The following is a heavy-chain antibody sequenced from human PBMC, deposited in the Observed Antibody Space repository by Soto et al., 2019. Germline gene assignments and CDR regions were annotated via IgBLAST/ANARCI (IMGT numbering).Heavy chain of an antibody. Sequence: SGPTVVNPSQTRTLPCTFSGFSLSTSGVGVGWIRQPPGKALEWLALIYWDDDKRYSPSLKSRLTITKDTSKNQVVLTMTNMDPVYTATYCCAYSKGGLGTNYYFDYWGQGTAVTVSS. CDR2: IYWDDDK. CDR3: AYSKGGLGTNYYFDY. V-gene: IGHV2-5*02. CDR1: GFSLSTSGVG. J-gene: IGHJ4*02. D-gene: IGHD3-16*01.